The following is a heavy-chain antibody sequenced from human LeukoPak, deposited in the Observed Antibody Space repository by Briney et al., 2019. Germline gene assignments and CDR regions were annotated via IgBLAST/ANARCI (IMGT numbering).Heavy chain of an antibody. J-gene: IGHJ6*02. CDR3: ARCSYLPPYYYYYGMDV. V-gene: IGHV3-30-3*01. D-gene: IGHD1-26*01. CDR2: ISYDGSNK. CDR1: GFTFTNYA. Sequence: GGSLRLSCAASGFTFTNYAMHWVRQAPGKGLEWVAVISYDGSNKYYADSVKGRFTISRDNSKNTLYLRMNSLRAEDTAVYYCARCSYLPPYYYYYGMDVWGQGTTVTVSS.